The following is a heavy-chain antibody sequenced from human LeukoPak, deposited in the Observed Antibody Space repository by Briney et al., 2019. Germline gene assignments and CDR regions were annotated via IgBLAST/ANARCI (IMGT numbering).Heavy chain of an antibody. CDR2: IVVGSGNT. V-gene: IGHV1-58*02. CDR3: AAAMDTAMVTEP. CDR1: GFTFTCSA. D-gene: IGHD5-18*01. Sequence: SVKVSCKASGFTFTCSAMQWVRQARGQRLEWIGWIVVGSGNTNYAQKFQERVTITRDMSTSTAYMELSSLRSEDTAVYYCAAAMDTAMVTEPWGQGTLVTVSS. J-gene: IGHJ5*02.